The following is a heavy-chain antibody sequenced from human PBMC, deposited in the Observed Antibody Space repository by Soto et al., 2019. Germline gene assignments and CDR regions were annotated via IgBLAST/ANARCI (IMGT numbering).Heavy chain of an antibody. CDR1: GFTFSSYG. J-gene: IGHJ4*02. D-gene: IGHD5-12*01. CDR2: ISYDGSNK. Sequence: GGSLRLSCAASGFTFSSYGMHWVRQAPGKGLEWVAVISYDGSNKYYADSVKGRFTISRDNSKNTLYLQMNSLRAEDTAVYYCAKSVSGVATIFFGDFLLYFDYWGQGTLVTVSS. CDR3: AKSVSGVATIFFGDFLLYFDY. V-gene: IGHV3-30*18.